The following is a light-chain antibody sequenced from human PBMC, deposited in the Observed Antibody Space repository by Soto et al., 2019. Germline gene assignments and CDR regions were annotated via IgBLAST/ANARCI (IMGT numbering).Light chain of an antibody. Sequence: QSVLTQPPSASGTPGQRVTISCSGSSSNIGSKPINWYQHLPGTAPKLLIFTNDRRPSGVPDRFSGSKSGTSGSLAITGLQSADEADYYCATWDDTLKGPVLGGGTQLTVL. CDR3: ATWDDTLKGPV. V-gene: IGLV1-44*01. CDR1: SSNIGSKP. CDR2: TND. J-gene: IGLJ3*02.